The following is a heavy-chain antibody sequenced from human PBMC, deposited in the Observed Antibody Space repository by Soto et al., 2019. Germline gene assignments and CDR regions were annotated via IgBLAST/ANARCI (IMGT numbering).Heavy chain of an antibody. D-gene: IGHD3-3*01. J-gene: IGHJ6*02. CDR1: GGSISSGGYY. Sequence: QVQLQESGPGLVKPSQTLSLTCTVSGGSISSGGYYWSWIRQHPGKGLEWIGYIYYSGSTYYNPSLKSRVTISVDTSKNQLSLMLSSVTAADTAVYYCARGPNDFWSGYYSYYYYGMDVWGQGTTVTVSS. V-gene: IGHV4-31*03. CDR3: ARGPNDFWSGYYSYYYYGMDV. CDR2: IYYSGST.